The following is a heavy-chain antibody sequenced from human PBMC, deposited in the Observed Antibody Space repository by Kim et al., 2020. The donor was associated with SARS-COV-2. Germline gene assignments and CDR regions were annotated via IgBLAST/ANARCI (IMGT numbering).Heavy chain of an antibody. Sequence: SETLSLTCAVYGGSFSGYYWSWIRQPPGKGLEWIGEINHSGSTNYNPSLKSRVTISVDTSKNQFSLKLSSVTAADTAVYYCARGHPTVLLWFSDLRGGYFDYWGQGTLVTVSS. CDR2: INHSGST. V-gene: IGHV4-34*01. D-gene: IGHD3-10*01. CDR1: GGSFSGYY. J-gene: IGHJ4*02. CDR3: ARGHPTVLLWFSDLRGGYFDY.